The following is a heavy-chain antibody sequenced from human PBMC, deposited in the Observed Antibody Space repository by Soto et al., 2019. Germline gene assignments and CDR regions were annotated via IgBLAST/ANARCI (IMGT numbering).Heavy chain of an antibody. CDR3: TTDLGYCSSTSCYGPAHGMDV. D-gene: IGHD2-2*01. CDR1: GFTFSNAW. CDR2: IKSKTDGGTT. J-gene: IGHJ6*02. Sequence: PGGSLRLSCAASGFTFSNAWMNWVRQAPGKGLEWVGRIKSKTDGGTTDYAAPVKGRFTISRDDSKNTLYLQMNSLKTEDTAVYYCTTDLGYCSSTSCYGPAHGMDVWGQGTTVTVSS. V-gene: IGHV3-15*07.